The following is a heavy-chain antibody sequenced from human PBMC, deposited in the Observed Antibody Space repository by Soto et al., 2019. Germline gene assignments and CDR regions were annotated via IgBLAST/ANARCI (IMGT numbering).Heavy chain of an antibody. J-gene: IGHJ4*02. Sequence: PGGSLRLSCAASGFTFSSYGMHWVRQAPGKGLEWVAVISYDGSNKYYADSVKGRFTISRDNSKNTLYLQMNSLRAEDTAVYYCAKYSSYGPFDYWGQGTLVTVSS. CDR1: GFTFSSYG. V-gene: IGHV3-30*18. CDR3: AKYSSYGPFDY. D-gene: IGHD6-6*01. CDR2: ISYDGSNK.